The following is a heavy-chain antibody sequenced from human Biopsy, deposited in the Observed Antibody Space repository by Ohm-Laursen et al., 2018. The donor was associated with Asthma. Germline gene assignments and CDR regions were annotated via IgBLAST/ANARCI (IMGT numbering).Heavy chain of an antibody. CDR2: IYYSGRT. V-gene: IGHV4-39*07. J-gene: IGHJ2*01. Sequence: SETLSLTWLVSGDAMSTSGSYWGWIRQSPGKGLEWIGSIYYSGRTYYNPSLKSRLTISMDTSKNQFSLKLSSVTAADTAVYYCARVPTTLRYFDLWGRGTLVTVSS. D-gene: IGHD2-15*01. CDR1: GDAMSTSGSY. CDR3: ARVPTTLRYFDL.